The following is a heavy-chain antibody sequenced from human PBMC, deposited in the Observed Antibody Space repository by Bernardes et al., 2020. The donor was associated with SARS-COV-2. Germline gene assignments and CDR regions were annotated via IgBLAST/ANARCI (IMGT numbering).Heavy chain of an antibody. V-gene: IGHV3-20*04. CDR2: INWNGGST. D-gene: IGHD3-10*01. CDR1: GFTFDDDG. CDR3: VKSGRFYNGPGSYYSPYYFDH. J-gene: IGHJ4*02. Sequence: GGSLRPSCAASGFTFDDDGMSWVRQAPGKGLEWVSVINWNGGSTVYADAVKGRFTISRDNAQNSLYLHMKSLRPEDTAAYYCVKSGRFYNGPGSYYSPYYFDHWGQGALVTVSS.